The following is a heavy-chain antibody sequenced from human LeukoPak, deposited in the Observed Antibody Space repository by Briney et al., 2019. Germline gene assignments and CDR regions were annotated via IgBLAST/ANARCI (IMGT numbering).Heavy chain of an antibody. CDR3: SCDGAYGSGSSPPYYYYMDV. D-gene: IGHD3-10*01. Sequence: GGSLRLSCAASGFTFSSYSMNWVRQAPGKGLEWVSYISSSSSTIYYADSVKGRFTISRDNSKNTLYLEMNSLRVEDTAVYYCSCDGAYGSGSSPPYYYYMDVWGKGTTVTVSS. V-gene: IGHV3-48*01. J-gene: IGHJ6*03. CDR2: ISSSSSTI. CDR1: GFTFSSYS.